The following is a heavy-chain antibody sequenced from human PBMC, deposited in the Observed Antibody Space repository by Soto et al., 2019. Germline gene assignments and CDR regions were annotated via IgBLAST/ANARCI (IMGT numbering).Heavy chain of an antibody. D-gene: IGHD3-10*01. J-gene: IGHJ4*02. CDR2: ISDSGGST. CDR3: GKVHGSGTYYNFPDY. CDR1: GFTFSTYA. V-gene: IGHV3-23*01. Sequence: PGGSLRLSCAASGFTFSTYAMSWVRQAPGKGLEWVSTISDSGGSTYYAASVKGRFTISRDNSKNTLYLLMNSLSAEDTALYCWGKVHGSGTYYNFPDYWGQGTLVTVSS.